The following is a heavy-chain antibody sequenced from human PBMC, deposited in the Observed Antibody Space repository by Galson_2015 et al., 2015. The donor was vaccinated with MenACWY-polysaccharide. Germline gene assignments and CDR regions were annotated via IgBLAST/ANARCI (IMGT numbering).Heavy chain of an antibody. CDR3: TRDRPLDY. CDR2: IRSKADNGIT. CDR1: GFTFGDYA. Sequence: SLRLSCAASGFTFGDYAMAWFRQAPGKGLEWVGFIRSKADNGITAYAASVKGRFTISRDDSKSIAYLQMNSLKIEDAGVCYCTRDRPLDYWGQGTLVTVSS. D-gene: IGHD6-6*01. J-gene: IGHJ4*02. V-gene: IGHV3-49*03.